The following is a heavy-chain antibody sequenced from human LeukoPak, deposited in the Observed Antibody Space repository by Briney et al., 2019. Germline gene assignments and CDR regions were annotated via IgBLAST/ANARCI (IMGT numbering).Heavy chain of an antibody. CDR1: GFTFSSYS. Sequence: GGSLRLSCAASGFTFSSYSMNWVRRAPGKGLEWVSSISSSSSYIYYADSVKGRFTISRDNAKNSLYLQMNSLGAEDTAVYYCARDRVYGWGLITGTTEDFDYWGQGTLVTVSS. V-gene: IGHV3-21*01. J-gene: IGHJ4*02. D-gene: IGHD1-7*01. CDR2: ISSSSSYI. CDR3: ARDRVYGWGLITGTTEDFDY.